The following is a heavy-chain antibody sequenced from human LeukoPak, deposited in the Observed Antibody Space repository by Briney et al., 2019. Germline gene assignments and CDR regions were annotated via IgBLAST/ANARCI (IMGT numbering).Heavy chain of an antibody. CDR3: ARVWGSYRFTFDY. J-gene: IGHJ4*02. V-gene: IGHV3-23*01. Sequence: GGSLRLSCAASGFTFSSYGMSWVRQAPGKGLEWVSGISGGAISTYYADSVKGRFTISRDNSKNTLYLQMNSLRAEDTAVYYCARVWGSYRFTFDYWGQGTLVTVSS. D-gene: IGHD3-16*02. CDR1: GFTFSSYG. CDR2: ISGGAIST.